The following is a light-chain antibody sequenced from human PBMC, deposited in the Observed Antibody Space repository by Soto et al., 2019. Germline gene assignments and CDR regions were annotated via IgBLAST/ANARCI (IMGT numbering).Light chain of an antibody. CDR2: SAS. CDR1: PSVSSSD. V-gene: IGKV3-20*01. Sequence: EMVLTQSPGTLSLSPGDRATLSCRASPSVSSSDLAWYQQKPGQAPRLLIYSASTRATGIPDRFSGSGSGTDFTLTISRLEPEDFAVYYCQQYGGSPLYTFGQGTKLEIK. J-gene: IGKJ2*01. CDR3: QQYGGSPLYT.